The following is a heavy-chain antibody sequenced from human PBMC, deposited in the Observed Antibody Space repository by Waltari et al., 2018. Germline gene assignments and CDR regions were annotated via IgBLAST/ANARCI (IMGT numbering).Heavy chain of an antibody. CDR2: VNRDGSNT. CDR3: VAATPSSDK. Sequence: EVELVESGGGLVQPGGSPRLSCEVSGVSLSDRWMHWVRQPPEKGLVLVARVNRDGSNTAYADSVRGRFIISRDTARNTLFLQMSSVRVDDTALYYCVAATPSSDKWGQGTLVTVSS. J-gene: IGHJ4*02. CDR1: GVSLSDRW. D-gene: IGHD6-19*01. V-gene: IGHV3-74*01.